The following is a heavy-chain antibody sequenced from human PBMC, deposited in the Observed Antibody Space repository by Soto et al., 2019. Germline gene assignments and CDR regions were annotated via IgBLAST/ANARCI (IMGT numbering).Heavy chain of an antibody. V-gene: IGHV3-21*01. D-gene: IGHD3-10*01. CDR2: ISSSSSYI. Sequence: GGSLRLSCAASGFTFSSYSMNWVRQAPGKGLEWVSSISSSSSYIYYADSVKGRFTISRDNAKNSLYLQMNSLRAEDTAVYYCARDVWYYGSGSPYFDYWGQGTLVTVSS. CDR1: GFTFSSYS. CDR3: ARDVWYYGSGSPYFDY. J-gene: IGHJ4*02.